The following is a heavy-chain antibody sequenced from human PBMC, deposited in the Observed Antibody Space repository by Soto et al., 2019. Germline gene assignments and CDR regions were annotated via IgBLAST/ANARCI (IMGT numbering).Heavy chain of an antibody. CDR2: INPRVGST. CDR1: GYTFTSYY. V-gene: IGHV1-46*01. CDR3: ARVRRITGTIQGNWFDP. D-gene: IGHD1-7*01. J-gene: IGHJ5*02. Sequence: GASVKVSCKASGYTFTSYYMHWVRQSPGQGLEWMGIINPRVGSTSYAQKFQGRVSMTRDTSASTVYMEVSSLRSEDTAVYYCARVRRITGTIQGNWFDPWGQGTLVTVSS.